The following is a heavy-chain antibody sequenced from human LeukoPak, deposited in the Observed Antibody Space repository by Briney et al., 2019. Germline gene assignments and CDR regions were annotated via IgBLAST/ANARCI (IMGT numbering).Heavy chain of an antibody. CDR3: ARGGSLGAFDI. Sequence: PSETLSLTCTVSGGSISSSSYYWGWIRQPPGKGLEWIGSIYYSGSTYYNPSLKSRVTISVDTSKNQFSLKLRSVTAADTAVYYCARGGSLGAFDIWGQGTMVTVSS. V-gene: IGHV4-39*01. D-gene: IGHD3-16*01. J-gene: IGHJ3*02. CDR2: IYYSGST. CDR1: GGSISSSSYY.